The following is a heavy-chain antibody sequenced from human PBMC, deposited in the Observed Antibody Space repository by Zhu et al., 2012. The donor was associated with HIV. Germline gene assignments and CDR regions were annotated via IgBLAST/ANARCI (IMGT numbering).Heavy chain of an antibody. V-gene: IGHV4-4*07. CDR1: GGSMSGDY. CDR3: ARADYYDTSGLAGAFDI. Sequence: QVQLQESGPGLVKPSETLSLTCSVSGGSMSGDYWTWVRQPAGKRLEWIGRIYISGNTNYNPSLKSRVTMSIDTSKNQFSLQLTSVTAADTAIYYCARADYYDTSGLAGAFDIWGQGTIVTVSS. D-gene: IGHD3-22*01. CDR2: IYISGNT. J-gene: IGHJ3*02.